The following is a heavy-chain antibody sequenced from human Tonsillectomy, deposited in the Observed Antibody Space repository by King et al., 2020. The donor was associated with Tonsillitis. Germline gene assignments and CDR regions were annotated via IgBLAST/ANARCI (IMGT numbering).Heavy chain of an antibody. CDR1: GFTVSSQY. CDR2: IYSGGGI. J-gene: IGHJ3*01. V-gene: IGHV3-53*01. D-gene: IGHD3-22*01. Sequence: VQLVESGGGLIQPGGSLRLSCAASGFTVSSQYMSWVRQAPGKGLEWVSVIYSGGGIYHADSVKGRFTISRDNSKNMLYLQMNSLNAEDTAVYYCAREKYYNDARSGAFDLWGQGTMVIVSS. CDR3: AREKYYNDARSGAFDL.